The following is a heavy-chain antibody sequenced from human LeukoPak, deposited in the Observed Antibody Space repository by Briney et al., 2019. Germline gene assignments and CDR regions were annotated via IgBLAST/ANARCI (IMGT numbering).Heavy chain of an antibody. V-gene: IGHV3-7*01. CDR2: IKQGGSKK. Sequence: GGALRLSCSACGFSFSNYAMYWVRQAPGKGREGVANIKQGGSKKYYVDSVKGRFTISRDNAKHSLYLQLNSLRAEDTAVYYCARDFGLRCSGGTCYSVYYYGMDVWGKGNTVTVSS. CDR1: GFSFSNYA. D-gene: IGHD2-15*01. J-gene: IGHJ6*04. CDR3: ARDFGLRCSGGTCYSVYYYGMDV.